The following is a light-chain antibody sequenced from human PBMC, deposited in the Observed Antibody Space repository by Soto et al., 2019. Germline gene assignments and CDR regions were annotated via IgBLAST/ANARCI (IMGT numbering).Light chain of an antibody. V-gene: IGLV1-51*01. CDR1: SSNIGNNY. Sequence: QSVLTQPPSVSAAPGQKVSISCSGSSSNIGNNYVSWYQQFPGTAPKFLIYDNNHRPSGIPDRFSGSKSGTSATLGITGLQTGDEADYYCGTWDSSLSAWVFGGGTKLTVL. CDR3: GTWDSSLSAWV. J-gene: IGLJ2*01. CDR2: DNN.